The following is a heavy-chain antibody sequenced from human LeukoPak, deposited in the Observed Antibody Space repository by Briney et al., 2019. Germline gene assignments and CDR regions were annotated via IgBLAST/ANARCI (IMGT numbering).Heavy chain of an antibody. D-gene: IGHD1-14*01. CDR2: IYSGGST. CDR1: GFTFSNYW. J-gene: IGHJ6*02. V-gene: IGHV3-66*01. CDR3: ARDATTGGYYYGMDV. Sequence: GGSLRLSCASSGFTFSNYWMSWVRQAPGKGLEWVSVIYSGGSTYYADSVKGRFTISRDNSKNTLYLQMNSLRAEDTAVYYCARDATTGGYYYGMDVWGQGTTVTVSS.